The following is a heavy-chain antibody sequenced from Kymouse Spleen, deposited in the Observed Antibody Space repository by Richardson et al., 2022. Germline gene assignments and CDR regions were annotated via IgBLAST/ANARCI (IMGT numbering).Heavy chain of an antibody. CDR3: ARDIWNYLYYYYYGMDV. D-gene: IGHD1-7*01. V-gene: IGHV3-33*01. CDR2: IWYDGSNK. CDR1: GFTFSSYG. Sequence: QVQLVESGGGVVQPGRSLRLSCAASGFTFSSYGMHWVRQAPGKGLEWVAVIWYDGSNKYYADSVKGRFTISRDNSKNTLYLQMNSLRAEDTAVYYCARDIWNYLYYYYYGMDVWGQGTTVTVSS. J-gene: IGHJ6*02.